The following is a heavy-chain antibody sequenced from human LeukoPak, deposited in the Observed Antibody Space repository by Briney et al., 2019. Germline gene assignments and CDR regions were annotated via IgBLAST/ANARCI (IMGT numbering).Heavy chain of an antibody. V-gene: IGHV4-59*01. CDR2: IYYSGST. CDR3: ARAPTWFDT. Sequence: KPSETLSLTCTVSGGSISSYYWSWIRQPPGKGLEWIGYIYYSGSTNYSPSLKSRLTISLDTSKNQFSLKLSSVTAADSAIYYCARAPTWFDTWGQGTLVTVSS. CDR1: GGSISSYY. J-gene: IGHJ5*02.